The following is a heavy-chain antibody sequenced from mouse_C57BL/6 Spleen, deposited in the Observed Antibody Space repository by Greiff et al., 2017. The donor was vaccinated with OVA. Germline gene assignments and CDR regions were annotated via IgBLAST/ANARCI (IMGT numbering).Heavy chain of an antibody. CDR1: GYTFTSYW. D-gene: IGHD4-1*01. V-gene: IGHV1-69*01. CDR3: ARGWDDYFDY. Sequence: QVHVKQPGAELVMPGASVKLSCKASGYTFTSYWMHWVKQRPGQGLEWIGEIDPSDSYTNYNQKFKGKSTLTVDKSSSTAYMQLSSLTSEDSAVYYCARGWDDYFDYWGQGTTLTVSS. J-gene: IGHJ2*01. CDR2: IDPSDSYT.